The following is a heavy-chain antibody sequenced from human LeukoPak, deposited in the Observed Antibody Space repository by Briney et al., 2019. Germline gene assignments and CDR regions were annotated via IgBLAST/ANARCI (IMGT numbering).Heavy chain of an antibody. CDR1: GLTFSSYG. CDR3: GPLRIAVAENFDY. J-gene: IGHJ4*02. D-gene: IGHD6-19*01. V-gene: IGHV3-23*01. Sequence: GGSLRLSCAASGLTFSSYGMSWGRQAPGKGLEWVSHISRSAGSTYYADSVKGRFTISRDNSKNTLFLQMNSLRAEDTAVYYCGPLRIAVAENFDYWGLGTLVTVSS. CDR2: ISRSAGST.